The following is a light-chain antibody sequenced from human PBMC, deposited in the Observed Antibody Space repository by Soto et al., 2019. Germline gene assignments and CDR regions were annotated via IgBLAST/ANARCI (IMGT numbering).Light chain of an antibody. CDR3: QQLNSYPRT. Sequence: IQMTQSPSTLSASVGDRVTITCRASQSISSWLAWYQQKPGKAPKLLIYDASSLESGVPSRFSGSGSGTEFTLTISSLQPDDFATYYCQQLNSYPRTFGPGTKVDIK. CDR1: QSISSW. CDR2: DAS. V-gene: IGKV1-5*01. J-gene: IGKJ3*01.